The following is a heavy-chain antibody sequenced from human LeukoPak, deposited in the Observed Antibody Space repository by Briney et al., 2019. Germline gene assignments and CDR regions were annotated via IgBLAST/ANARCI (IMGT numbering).Heavy chain of an antibody. CDR1: GYTFTGYY. CDR3: ARGGITIFGVVSTSNWFDP. V-gene: IGHV1-2*02. D-gene: IGHD3-3*01. CDR2: INPNSGGT. Sequence: GASVKVSCKASGYTFTGYYMHWVRQAPGQGREWMGWINPNSGGTNYAQKFQGRVTMTPDTSNSPAYMELSRLRSDDTAVYYCARGGITIFGVVSTSNWFDPWGQGTLVTVSS. J-gene: IGHJ5*02.